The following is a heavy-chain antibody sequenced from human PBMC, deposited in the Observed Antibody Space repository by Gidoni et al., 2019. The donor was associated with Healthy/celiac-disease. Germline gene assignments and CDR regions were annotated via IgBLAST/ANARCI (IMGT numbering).Heavy chain of an antibody. V-gene: IGHV4-61*02. J-gene: IGHJ6*03. CDR2: IYTSGST. CDR3: ARGGYYYDSSETDYYYYYYMDV. Sequence: QVQLQESGPGLVKPSQTLSPTCTVSGGAISSGSYYWSWIRQPAGKGVEWMGRIYTSGSTNYNPSLKSRVTISVDTSKNQFSLKLSSVTAADTAVYYCARGGYYYDSSETDYYYYYYMDVWGKGTTVTVSS. D-gene: IGHD3-22*01. CDR1: GGAISSGSYY.